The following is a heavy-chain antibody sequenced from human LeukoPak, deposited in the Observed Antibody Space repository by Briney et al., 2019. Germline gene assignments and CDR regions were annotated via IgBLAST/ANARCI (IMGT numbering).Heavy chain of an antibody. J-gene: IGHJ3*02. Sequence: SVKVSCKASGGTFSSYAISWVRQAPGQGLEWMGGIIPIFGTANYAQKFQGRVTITADESTSTAYMELSSLRPEDTAVYYCARDRTYYYGSGSYYIAAFDIWGQGTMVTVSS. V-gene: IGHV1-69*13. CDR1: GGTFSSYA. CDR2: IIPIFGTA. CDR3: ARDRTYYYGSGSYYIAAFDI. D-gene: IGHD3-10*01.